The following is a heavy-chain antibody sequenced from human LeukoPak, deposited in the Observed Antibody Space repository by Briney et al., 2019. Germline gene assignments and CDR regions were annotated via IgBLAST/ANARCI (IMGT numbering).Heavy chain of an antibody. D-gene: IGHD3-22*01. CDR2: INTDGSSP. CDR3: AREMRGSSGYYYGDS. J-gene: IGHJ4*02. V-gene: IGHV3-74*01. CDR1: GFTFSSYG. Sequence: PGRSLRLSCAASGFTFSSYGMHWVRQAPGKGLEWISCINTDGSSPTYADSVKGRFTISRDNAKNTLSLQMNSLRAEDTAVYYCAREMRGSSGYYYGDSWGQGTLVTVSS.